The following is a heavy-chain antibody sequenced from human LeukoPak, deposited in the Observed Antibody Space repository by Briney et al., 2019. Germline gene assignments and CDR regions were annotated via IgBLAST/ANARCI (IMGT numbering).Heavy chain of an antibody. Sequence: PGGSLKLSCAASGFTFSGSAMHWVRQASGKGLEWVGRIRSKANSYATAYAASVKGRFTISRDDSKNTAYLQMNSLKSEDTAVYYCTRLAAASLGFDPWGQGTLVTVSS. CDR3: TRLAAASLGFDP. D-gene: IGHD6-13*01. J-gene: IGHJ5*02. CDR2: IRSKANSYAT. V-gene: IGHV3-73*01. CDR1: GFTFSGSA.